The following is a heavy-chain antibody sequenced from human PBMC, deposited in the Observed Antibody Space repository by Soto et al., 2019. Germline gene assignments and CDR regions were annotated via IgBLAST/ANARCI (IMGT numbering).Heavy chain of an antibody. V-gene: IGHV4-39*01. D-gene: IGHD6-19*01. J-gene: IGHJ1*01. CDR3: ARPKLNSSGWY. Sequence: SETLSLTCTVSGGSISSSSYYWGWIRQPPGKGLEWIGSIYYSGSTYYNPSLKSRVTISVDTSKNQFSLKLSSVTAADTAVYYCARPKLNSSGWYWGQGTLVTVSS. CDR1: GGSISSSSYY. CDR2: IYYSGST.